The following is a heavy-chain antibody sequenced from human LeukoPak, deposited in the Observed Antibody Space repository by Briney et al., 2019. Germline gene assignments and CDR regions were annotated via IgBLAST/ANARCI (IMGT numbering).Heavy chain of an antibody. CDR2: IIPILGIA. D-gene: IGHD3-22*01. CDR3: ARDRSHSSGYYRYYYYGMDV. CDR1: GGTFSSYA. V-gene: IGHV1-69*04. Sequence: GASVKVSCKASGGTFSSYAISWVRQAPGQGLEWMGRIIPILGIANYAQKFQGRVTITADKSTSTAYMELSSLRSEDTAVYYCARDRSHSSGYYRYYYYGMDVWGQGTTVTVSS. J-gene: IGHJ6*02.